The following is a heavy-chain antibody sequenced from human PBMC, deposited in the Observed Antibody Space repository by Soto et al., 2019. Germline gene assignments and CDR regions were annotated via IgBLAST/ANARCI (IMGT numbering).Heavy chain of an antibody. J-gene: IGHJ4*02. CDR1: GYTFSSYA. Sequence: GGCLRLSCAASGYTFSSYAMSWVRQAPGRRLEWVSAISPDGGDTNYAGSVKGRFTISRDNSKNTLYLQMNSLGAEDTAVYFCAKGDCRGGGCPFVYFNYWGQGILVTVSS. V-gene: IGHV3-23*01. CDR2: ISPDGGDT. D-gene: IGHD2-15*01. CDR3: AKGDCRGGGCPFVYFNY.